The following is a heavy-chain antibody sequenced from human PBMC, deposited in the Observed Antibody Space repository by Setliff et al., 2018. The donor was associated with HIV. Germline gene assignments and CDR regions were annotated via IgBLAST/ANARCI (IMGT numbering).Heavy chain of an antibody. CDR1: GGSFSNFF. V-gene: IGHV4-4*09. CDR2: INSSGTT. Sequence: SETLSLTCTVSGGSFSNFFWNWIRQPPGKGLEWIGYINSSGTTNYNPSLKGRVNISIDPSKNHFTLRLSSVAVADTAVYYCARRGRFMGWFDPWGQGSLVTVSS. CDR3: ARRGRFMGWFDP. D-gene: IGHD3-3*01. J-gene: IGHJ5*02.